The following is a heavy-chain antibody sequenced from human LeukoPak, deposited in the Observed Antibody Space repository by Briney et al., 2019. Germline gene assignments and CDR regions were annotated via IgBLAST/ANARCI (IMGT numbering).Heavy chain of an antibody. CDR3: ARGLRGPDY. CDR1: GFTFRSYW. J-gene: IGHJ4*02. D-gene: IGHD3-10*01. CDR2: INNDGSDT. V-gene: IGHV3-74*01. Sequence: GGSLRLSCAASGFTFRSYWMHWVRQAPGKGLEWVSRINNDGSDTTYADSVKGRLTVSRDNAKNTLYVEMNSLRADDTAVYYYARGLRGPDYWGQGTLVTVSS.